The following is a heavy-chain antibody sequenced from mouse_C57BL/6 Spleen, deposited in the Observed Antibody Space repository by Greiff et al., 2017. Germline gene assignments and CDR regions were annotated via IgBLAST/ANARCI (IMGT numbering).Heavy chain of an antibody. CDR1: GYAFSSYW. J-gene: IGHJ4*01. CDR2: IYPGDGDT. D-gene: IGHD1-1*01. Sequence: QVQLQQSGAELVKPGASVKISCKASGYAFSSYWMNWVKQRPGKGLEWIGQIYPGDGDTNYNGKFKGKATLTADKSSSTAYMQLRSLTSEDSAVYFFAKDYYGCGSYAMDYWGQGTSVTVSS. CDR3: AKDYYGCGSYAMDY. V-gene: IGHV1-80*01.